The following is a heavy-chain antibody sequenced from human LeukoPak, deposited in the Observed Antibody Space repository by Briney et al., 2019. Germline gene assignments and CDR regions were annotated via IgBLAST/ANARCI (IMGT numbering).Heavy chain of an antibody. J-gene: IGHJ4*02. D-gene: IGHD2-15*01. CDR2: INPNSGST. Sequence: GASVKVSCKASGYTFTGYYMHWVRQAPGQGLEWMGWINPNSGSTNYAQKFQGRVTMTRDTSISTAYMELSRLRSDDTAVYYCARVRYCSGGSCSRQNPNFDYWGQGTLVTVSS. V-gene: IGHV1-2*02. CDR1: GYTFTGYY. CDR3: ARVRYCSGGSCSRQNPNFDY.